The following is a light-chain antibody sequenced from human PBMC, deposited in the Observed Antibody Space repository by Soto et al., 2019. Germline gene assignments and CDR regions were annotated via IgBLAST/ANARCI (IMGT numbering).Light chain of an antibody. CDR2: AAS. V-gene: IGKV3-20*01. J-gene: IGKJ1*01. CDR1: QSVSSNF. CDR3: QLYGSSPRT. Sequence: EIVLTQSPGTLSLSPGETATLSCRASQSVSSNFLAWYQQKPGQAPRLLISAASNRSNGIPDRFSGSGSGRDVTLTISRLEPEDFAVYYCQLYGSSPRTFGQGTKGEI.